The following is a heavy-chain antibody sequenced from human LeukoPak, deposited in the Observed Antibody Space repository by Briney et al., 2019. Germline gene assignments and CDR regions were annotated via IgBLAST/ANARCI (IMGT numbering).Heavy chain of an antibody. D-gene: IGHD1-26*01. J-gene: IGHJ4*02. Sequence: GGSLRLSCAASGFTFSSYSMKWVRWATGKVLEWVSSISSSSSYIYSADSVKGRFTISRDNAKNSLYLQMNSLRAEDTAVYYCARGELPDFDYWGQGTLVTVSS. V-gene: IGHV3-21*01. CDR1: GFTFSSYS. CDR3: ARGELPDFDY. CDR2: ISSSSSYI.